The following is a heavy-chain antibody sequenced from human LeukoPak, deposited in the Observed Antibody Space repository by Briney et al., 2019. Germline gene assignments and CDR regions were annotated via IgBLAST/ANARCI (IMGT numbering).Heavy chain of an antibody. J-gene: IGHJ3*02. D-gene: IGHD3-10*01. CDR1: GGSISSYY. CDR2: IYYSGST. CDR3: AREGKLWFGELSPSHAFDI. V-gene: IGHV4-59*01. Sequence: SETLSLTCTASGGSISSYYWSWIRQPPGKGLEWIGYIYYSGSTNYNPSFKSRVTISVDTSKNQFSLTLCSVTAADTAVYYCAREGKLWFGELSPSHAFDIWGQGTMVTVSS.